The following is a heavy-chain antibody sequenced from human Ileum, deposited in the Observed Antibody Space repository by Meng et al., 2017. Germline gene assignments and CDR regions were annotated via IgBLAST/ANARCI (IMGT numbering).Heavy chain of an antibody. V-gene: IGHV4-34*01. Sequence: QVPLQQWGAGLLKPSETLSLTGAVYGGSFSGYYWSWIRQPPGKGLEWIGEINHSGSTNYNPSLKSRVTISVDTSKNQFSLKLSSVTAADTAVYYCARTSGWFYYWGQGTPVTVSS. J-gene: IGHJ4*02. CDR1: GGSFSGYY. CDR2: INHSGST. D-gene: IGHD6-19*01. CDR3: ARTSGWFYY.